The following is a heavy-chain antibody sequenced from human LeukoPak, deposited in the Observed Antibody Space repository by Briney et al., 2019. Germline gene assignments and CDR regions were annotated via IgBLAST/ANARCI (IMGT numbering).Heavy chain of an antibody. CDR2: ITGSGGRT. Sequence: GGSLRLSCAASGFTFSSYAMNWVRQAPGKGLEWVSAITGSGGRTYYADSVKGRFTISRDNSKNTLYLQMNSLRAEDTAVYYCAKDSQGVWFGESGNFDYWGQGTLVTVSS. CDR1: GFTFSSYA. CDR3: AKDSQGVWFGESGNFDY. J-gene: IGHJ4*02. D-gene: IGHD3-10*01. V-gene: IGHV3-23*01.